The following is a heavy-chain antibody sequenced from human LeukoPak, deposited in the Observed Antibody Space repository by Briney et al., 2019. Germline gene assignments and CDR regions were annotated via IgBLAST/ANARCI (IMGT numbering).Heavy chain of an antibody. CDR3: ARDTYYYDSSGYFLFDY. CDR1: GYTFTSYD. V-gene: IGHV1-8*03. J-gene: IGHJ4*02. CDR2: MNPSSGNT. Sequence: ASVKVSCKASGYTFTSYDINWVRQATGQGLEWMGWMNPSSGNTGYAQKFQGRVTITRNTSISTAYMELSSLRSEDTAVYYCARDTYYYDSSGYFLFDYWGQGTLVTVSS. D-gene: IGHD3-22*01.